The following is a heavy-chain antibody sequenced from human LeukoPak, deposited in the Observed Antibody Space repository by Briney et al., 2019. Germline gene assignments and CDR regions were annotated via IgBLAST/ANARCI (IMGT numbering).Heavy chain of an antibody. V-gene: IGHV3-23*01. D-gene: IGHD6-19*01. CDR3: AMCIAVAGADY. CDR2: ISGSGGST. J-gene: IGHJ4*02. CDR1: GFTFSSYA. Sequence: GGSLRLSCAASGFTFSSYAMSWVRQAPVKGLEWVSAISGSGGSTYYADSVKGRFTISRDNSKNTLYLQMNSLRAEDTAVYYCAMCIAVAGADYWGQGTLVTVSS.